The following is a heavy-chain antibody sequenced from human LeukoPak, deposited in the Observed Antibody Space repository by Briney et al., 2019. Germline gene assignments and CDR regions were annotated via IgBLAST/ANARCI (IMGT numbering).Heavy chain of an antibody. D-gene: IGHD6-13*01. CDR1: GFTFSSSA. J-gene: IGHJ6*02. V-gene: IGHV3-74*01. CDR3: ARDRVTAADYYYYYYAMDV. Sequence: GGSLRLSCAASGFTFSSSAMSWVRQAPGKGLVWVSRINSDGSSTNYADSVKGRFTISRDNAKNTLYLQMNSLRAEDTAVYYCARDRVTAADYYYYYYAMDVWGQGTTVTVSS. CDR2: INSDGSST.